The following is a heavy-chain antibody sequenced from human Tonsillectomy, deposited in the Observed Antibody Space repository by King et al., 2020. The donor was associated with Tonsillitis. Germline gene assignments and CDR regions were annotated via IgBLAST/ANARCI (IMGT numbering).Heavy chain of an antibody. CDR3: ARDESSAWYDEFDC. V-gene: IGHV4-4*07. Sequence: QLQESGPGLVKPSETLSLTCTVSGDSISSYYWSWIRQPAGKGLEWIGRMRTSGSTHYNPSLKSRVTMSLDTSKNQFSLKLSSVTAADTAVYYCARDESSAWYDEFDCGGQGTLVTVSS. CDR1: GDSISSYY. CDR2: MRTSGST. J-gene: IGHJ4*02. D-gene: IGHD6-13*01.